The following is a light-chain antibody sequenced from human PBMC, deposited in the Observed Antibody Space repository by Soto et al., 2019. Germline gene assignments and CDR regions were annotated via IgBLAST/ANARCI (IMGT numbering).Light chain of an antibody. J-gene: IGLJ2*01. CDR2: EGS. CDR3: CSYAGSSTSVV. CDR1: SRDVGSYNL. V-gene: IGLV2-23*01. Sequence: QSALTQPASVSGSPGQSITISCTGTSRDVGSYNLVSWYQQHPGKAPKLMIYEGSKRPSGVSNRFSGSKSGNTASLTISGLQAEDEADYYCCSYAGSSTSVVFGGGTKADRP.